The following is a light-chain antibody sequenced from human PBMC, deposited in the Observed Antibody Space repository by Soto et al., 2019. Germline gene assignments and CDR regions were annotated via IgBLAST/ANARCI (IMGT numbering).Light chain of an antibody. V-gene: IGKV3-20*01. CDR2: AAS. Sequence: EIVLTQSPGTLSLSPGERATLSCRASQSVSSSYLAWYQQKPGQAPRLLIYAASSRATGIPDRFSGSESGTDFTLTIRRLATEDFAVYYCQEYGSPLFTVGPGTKVDIK. CDR3: QEYGSPLFT. CDR1: QSVSSSY. J-gene: IGKJ3*01.